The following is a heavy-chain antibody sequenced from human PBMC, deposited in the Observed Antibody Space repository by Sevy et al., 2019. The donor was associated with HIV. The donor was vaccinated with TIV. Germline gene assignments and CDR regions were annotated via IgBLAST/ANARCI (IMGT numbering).Heavy chain of an antibody. CDR3: ASVSPLPIAFDY. J-gene: IGHJ4*02. CDR1: GFTVISNY. V-gene: IGHV3-66*01. Sequence: GGSLRLSCAASGFTVISNYMSWVRQAPGKGLEWVSLIYSGGSTYYADSVKGRFTISRDNSKNTLYLQMNSLRVEDTAVYYCASVSPLPIAFDYWGQGTLVTVSS. CDR2: IYSGGST. D-gene: IGHD6-13*01.